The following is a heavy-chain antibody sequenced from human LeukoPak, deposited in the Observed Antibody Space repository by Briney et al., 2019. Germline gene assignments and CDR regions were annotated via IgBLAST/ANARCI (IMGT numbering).Heavy chain of an antibody. V-gene: IGHV3-23*01. CDR2: IGGSGGST. CDR3: ARESQIATSFDY. CDR1: GFTFSVYA. D-gene: IGHD1-26*01. J-gene: IGHJ4*02. Sequence: GGSLRLSCAASGFTFSVYAMSWVRQAPGKGLEWVSTIGGSGGSTYYADSVKGRFTISRDNSKSTLYLQMNSLRAEDTAVYYCARESQIATSFDYWGQGTLVTVSS.